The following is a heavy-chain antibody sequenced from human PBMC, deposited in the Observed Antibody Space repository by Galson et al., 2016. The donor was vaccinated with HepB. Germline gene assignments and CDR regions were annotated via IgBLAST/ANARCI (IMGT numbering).Heavy chain of an antibody. D-gene: IGHD2-15*01. CDR1: GGSISNWY. J-gene: IGHJ4*02. CDR3: ATGSGDFDH. CDR2: IYPTGST. Sequence: SETLSLTCTVSGGSISNWYWSWIRQPAGKGLEWLGRIYPTGSTNYNPSLKSRVTMSVDTSKNQISLKLASVTAADTAVYYCATGSGDFDHWGQGTLVIVSS. V-gene: IGHV4-4*07.